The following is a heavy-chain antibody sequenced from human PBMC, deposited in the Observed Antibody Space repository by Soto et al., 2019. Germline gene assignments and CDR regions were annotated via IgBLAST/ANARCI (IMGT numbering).Heavy chain of an antibody. CDR3: ARAMTSVGAAAKGDF. Sequence: EVQLLESGGGLILPGGSLRLSCAASGFTFNTHWMYWVRQVPGKGLVWVSRINSDGTIADYADSVKGRFTISRDNPKNTLYLQMHSLSPEDTAVYYCARAMTSVGAAAKGDFWGQGTLVTVSS. CDR1: GFTFNTHW. CDR2: INSDGTIA. V-gene: IGHV3-74*01. J-gene: IGHJ4*02. D-gene: IGHD1-26*01.